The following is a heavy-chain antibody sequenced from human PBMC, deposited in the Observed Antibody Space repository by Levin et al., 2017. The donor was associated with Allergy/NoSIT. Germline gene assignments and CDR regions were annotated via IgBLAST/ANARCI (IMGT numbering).Heavy chain of an antibody. CDR3: ARDSEIQLWLGADY. J-gene: IGHJ4*02. D-gene: IGHD5-18*01. CDR2: ISSSSSYI. Sequence: PGGSLRLSCAASGFTFSSYSMNWVRQAPGKGLEWVSSISSSSSYIYYADSVKGRFTISRDNAKNSLYLQMNSLRAEDTAVYYCARDSEIQLWLGADYWGQGTLVTVSS. V-gene: IGHV3-21*01. CDR1: GFTFSSYS.